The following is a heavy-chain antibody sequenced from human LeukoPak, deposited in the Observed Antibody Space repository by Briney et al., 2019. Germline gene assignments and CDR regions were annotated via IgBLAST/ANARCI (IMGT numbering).Heavy chain of an antibody. CDR3: AREMNYGDYFDY. Sequence: GGSLRLSCAASRFTFSTYVMHWVRQAPGKGLEWVAVIWYDGSKKDYADSVKGRFTISRDNSKNTLYLQMNSLRAEDTAVYYCAREMNYGDYFDYWGQGTLVTVSS. D-gene: IGHD4-17*01. V-gene: IGHV3-33*01. J-gene: IGHJ4*02. CDR1: RFTFSTYV. CDR2: IWYDGSKK.